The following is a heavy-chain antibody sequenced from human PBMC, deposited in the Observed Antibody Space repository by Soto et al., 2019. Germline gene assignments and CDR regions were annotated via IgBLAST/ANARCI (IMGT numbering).Heavy chain of an antibody. CDR2: IYSSGST. J-gene: IGHJ4*02. Sequence: SETLSLTCAVSGGSISSGGYSWSWFRQPPGKGLEWIGYIYSSGSTYYNPSLKSQVSISVDTSKNQFSLKLSSVTAADTAVYYCARGPTVTTDYWGQGALVTVSS. CDR3: ARGPTVTTDY. CDR1: GGSISSGGYS. D-gene: IGHD4-17*01. V-gene: IGHV4-30-4*08.